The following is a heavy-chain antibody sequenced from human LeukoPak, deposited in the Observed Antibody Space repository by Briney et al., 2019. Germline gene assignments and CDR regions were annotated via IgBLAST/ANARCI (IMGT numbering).Heavy chain of an antibody. D-gene: IGHD6-13*01. CDR1: GGSISSYY. Sequence: PSETLSLTCTVSGGSISSYYWSWIRQPPGKGLEWIGSIYYSGSTYYNPSLKSRVTMSVDTSKNQFSLKLSSVTAADTAVYYCARSPYSSSWYVDYWGQGTLVTVSS. J-gene: IGHJ4*02. CDR2: IYYSGST. CDR3: ARSPYSSSWYVDY. V-gene: IGHV4-59*04.